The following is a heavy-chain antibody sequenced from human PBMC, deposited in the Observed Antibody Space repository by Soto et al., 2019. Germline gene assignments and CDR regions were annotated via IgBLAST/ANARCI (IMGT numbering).Heavy chain of an antibody. Sequence: PSETLSLTCAVSGGSISSSNWWSWVRQPPGKGLEWIGEIYHSGSTNYNPSLKSRVTISVDKSKNQFSLKLSSVTAADTAVYYCARGQGAAAGNEDWFDPWGQGTLVTVSS. V-gene: IGHV4-4*02. J-gene: IGHJ5*02. CDR1: GGSISSSNW. CDR3: ARGQGAAAGNEDWFDP. D-gene: IGHD6-13*01. CDR2: IYHSGST.